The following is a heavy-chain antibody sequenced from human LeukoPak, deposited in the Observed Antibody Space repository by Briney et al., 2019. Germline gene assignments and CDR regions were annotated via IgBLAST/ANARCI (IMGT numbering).Heavy chain of an antibody. D-gene: IGHD2-15*01. CDR3: ATATAYNYMDV. CDR1: GFTFSSNG. V-gene: IGHV3-33*01. CDR2: IWYGGSNK. J-gene: IGHJ6*03. Sequence: GRSLRLSRAASGFTFSSNGMHWVCQAPGKGLEWVAAIWYGGSNKYYAVSVRGRFSISRDKSKNTLYLQMNSLRAEDTAMYYCATATAYNYMDVWGKGTTVTVS.